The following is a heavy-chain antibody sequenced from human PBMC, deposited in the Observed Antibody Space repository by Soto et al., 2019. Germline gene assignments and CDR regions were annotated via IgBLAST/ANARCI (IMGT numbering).Heavy chain of an antibody. V-gene: IGHV4-31*03. CDR2: IYYTGST. J-gene: IGHJ4*02. Sequence: TSETLSLTCSVSGASIRSGGYYWSWLRQSPGKGLEWIGHIYYTGSTFYSPSLKSRLTISLDTERIRFTLELRSVTSADTAMYYCARIEMASIKWGRGTLVTVSS. CDR3: ARIEMASIK. CDR1: GASIRSGGYY.